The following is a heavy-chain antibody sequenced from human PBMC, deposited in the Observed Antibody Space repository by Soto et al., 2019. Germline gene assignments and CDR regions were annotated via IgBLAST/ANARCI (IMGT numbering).Heavy chain of an antibody. Sequence: GGSLRLSCAASGFTFNSYAMNWVRQAPGKGLAWVSAIGTDGNTYYANSVKGHFTISRDNSRTTLYLQMNSLRVEDTALYYCVRKYPGTRPFDYWAKEPWSPSPQ. J-gene: IGHJ4*01. CDR2: IGTDGNT. D-gene: IGHD2-2*01. CDR3: VRKYPGTRPFDY. CDR1: GFTFNSYA. V-gene: IGHV3-23*01.